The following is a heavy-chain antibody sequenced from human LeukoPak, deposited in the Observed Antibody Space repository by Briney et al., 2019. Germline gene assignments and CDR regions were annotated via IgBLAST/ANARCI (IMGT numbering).Heavy chain of an antibody. CDR3: ATTHRLGGYYYYYMDV. Sequence: PSETLSLTCTVSGGSISSGSYYWSWIRQPAGKGLEWIGRIYASGSTNYSPSLKSRVAISVDTSKNQFSLKLSSVTAADTAVYYCATTHRLGGYYYYYMDVWGKGTTVTVSS. CDR2: IYASGST. D-gene: IGHD3-16*01. J-gene: IGHJ6*03. CDR1: GGSISSGSYY. V-gene: IGHV4-61*02.